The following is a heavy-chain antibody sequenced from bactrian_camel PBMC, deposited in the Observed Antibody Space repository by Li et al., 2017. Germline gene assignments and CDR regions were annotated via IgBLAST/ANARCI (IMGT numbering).Heavy chain of an antibody. CDR1: GFTYAHDC. Sequence: HVQLVESGGGSVQDGGSLTLSCQYSGFTYAHDCIGWFRQRAGENRREGVASINVGGNFTNYVESVKGRFTISQDNAKKTVYLQMNSPKPEDTAMYYCAARWAGGPCSTGANFPYWGQGTQVTV. V-gene: IGHV3S63*01. J-gene: IGHJ4*01. D-gene: IGHD5*01. CDR2: INVGGNFT. CDR3: AARWAGGPCSTGANFPY.